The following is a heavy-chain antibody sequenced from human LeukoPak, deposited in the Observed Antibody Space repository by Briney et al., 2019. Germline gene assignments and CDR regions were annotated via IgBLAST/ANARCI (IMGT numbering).Heavy chain of an antibody. D-gene: IGHD3-22*01. V-gene: IGHV4-31*03. CDR1: GGSISSGGYY. Sequence: SQTLSLTCTVSGGSISSGGYYWSWIRQHPGTGLEWIGYIYYSGSTYYNPSLKSRVTISVDTSKNQFSLKLSSVTAADTAVYYCASAPETMIVGDAFDIWGQGTMVTVSS. CDR3: ASAPETMIVGDAFDI. CDR2: IYYSGST. J-gene: IGHJ3*02.